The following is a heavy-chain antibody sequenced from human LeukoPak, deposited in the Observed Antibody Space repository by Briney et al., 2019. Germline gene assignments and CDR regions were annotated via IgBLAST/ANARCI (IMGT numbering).Heavy chain of an antibody. V-gene: IGHV2-5*02. D-gene: IGHD3-10*01. CDR3: AHRPRIPTIWFGESSTYYFDY. J-gene: IGHJ4*02. CDR1: GFSLSTSGVG. Sequence: SGPTLVNPTQTLTLTCTFSGFSLSTSGVGVGWIRQPPGKALEWLALIYWDDDKRYSPSLKSRLSITKDTSKNQVVLTMTNMDPVDTATYYCAHRPRIPTIWFGESSTYYFDYWGQGTLVTVSS. CDR2: IYWDDDK.